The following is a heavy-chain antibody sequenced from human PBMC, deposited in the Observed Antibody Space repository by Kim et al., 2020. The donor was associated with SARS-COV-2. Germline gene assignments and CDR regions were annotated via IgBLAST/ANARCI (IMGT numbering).Heavy chain of an antibody. CDR2: IYYIVCT. V-gene: IGHV4-30-4*01. D-gene: IGHD3-3*01. J-gene: IGHJ3*01. Sequence: SETLSLTCFVSGDSISSGGYYWSWIRQSPGKSLEWIGHIYYIVCTYYYASLKSRLMMSVAKSKNQFSLHFISVTAADTAVYYSSCVRFFDV. CDR3: SCVRFFDV. CDR1: GDSISSGGYY.